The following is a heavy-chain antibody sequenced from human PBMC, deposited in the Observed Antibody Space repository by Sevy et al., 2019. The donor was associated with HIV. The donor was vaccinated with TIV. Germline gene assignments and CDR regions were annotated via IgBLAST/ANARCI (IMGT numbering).Heavy chain of an antibody. CDR1: GFTFSTYG. V-gene: IGHV3-33*01. J-gene: IGHJ4*02. CDR2: IWFDGSNT. CDR3: ARDLGFYAYGDYGPAFMPDY. Sequence: GGSLRLSCAASGFTFSTYGMHWVRQAPGKGLEWVAVIWFDGSNTYYADSVKGRFTISRDIAKNTLHLQMNSLRVEDTAVYYCARDLGFYAYGDYGPAFMPDYWGQGTLVTVSS. D-gene: IGHD3-16*01.